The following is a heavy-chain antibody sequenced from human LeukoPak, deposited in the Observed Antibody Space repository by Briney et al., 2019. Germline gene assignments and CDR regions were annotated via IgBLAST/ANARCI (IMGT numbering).Heavy chain of an antibody. D-gene: IGHD3-22*01. CDR3: ARHPYYDSRGYYAY. V-gene: IGHV1-18*01. CDR1: GYMFTSYA. Sequence: ASVKVSCKASGYMFTSYAISWVRQAPGQGLEWMGWISPYNGNTNYAQKLQGRVTMTTDTSTTTAYMELRSLRSDDTAIYYCARHPYYDSRGYYAYWGQGTLVTVSS. J-gene: IGHJ4*02. CDR2: ISPYNGNT.